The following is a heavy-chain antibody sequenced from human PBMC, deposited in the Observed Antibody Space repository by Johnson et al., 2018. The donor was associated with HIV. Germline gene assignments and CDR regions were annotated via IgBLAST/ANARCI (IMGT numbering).Heavy chain of an antibody. CDR1: GFTFSSYW. Sequence: EQLVESGGGLVQPGGSLRLSCAASGFTFSSYWMTWVRQAPGKGLEWVANIHQDGSAKYYLDSVKGRFAISRDNAKNSLYLQINSLRVEDTAVYYCVSDRWFFAFDMWGQGTMVTVSS. J-gene: IGHJ3*02. V-gene: IGHV3-7*01. CDR3: VSDRWFFAFDM. D-gene: IGHD3-9*01. CDR2: IHQDGSAK.